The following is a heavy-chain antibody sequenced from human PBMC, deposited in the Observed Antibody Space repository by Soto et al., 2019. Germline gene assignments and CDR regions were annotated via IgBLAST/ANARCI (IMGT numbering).Heavy chain of an antibody. Sequence: QVQLVQSGAEVKKPGASVKVSCKASGYTFTSYGISWVRQAPGQGLEWMGWISAYKGNTNYAQKLQGRVTMTTDTSTSTAYMELRSLRSDDTAVYYCARDLDDRWGGARYYYGMDVWGQGTTVTVSS. J-gene: IGHJ6*02. CDR3: ARDLDDRWGGARYYYGMDV. CDR2: ISAYKGNT. D-gene: IGHD3-10*01. V-gene: IGHV1-18*01. CDR1: GYTFTSYG.